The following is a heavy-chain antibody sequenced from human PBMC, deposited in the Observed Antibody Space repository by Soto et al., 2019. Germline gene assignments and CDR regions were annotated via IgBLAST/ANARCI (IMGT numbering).Heavy chain of an antibody. Sequence: GGSLRLSCAASGFTFSDYYMSWIRQAPGKGLEWVSYISSSGSTIYYADSVKGRFTISRDNAKNSLYLQMNSLRAEDTAVYYCASTFNPDWNWYPTLPYNWFDPWGQGTLVTVSS. CDR1: GFTFSDYY. CDR2: ISSSGSTI. V-gene: IGHV3-11*01. D-gene: IGHD1-7*01. CDR3: ASTFNPDWNWYPTLPYNWFDP. J-gene: IGHJ5*02.